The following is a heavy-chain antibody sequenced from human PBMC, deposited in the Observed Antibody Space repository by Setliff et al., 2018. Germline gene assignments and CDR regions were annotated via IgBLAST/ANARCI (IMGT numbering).Heavy chain of an antibody. CDR3: TTDRAACSGSSCYNGFDV. Sequence: LRLSCAASGFTFNNAWMSWVRQAPGKGLEWVGRIKSETDGGTTDYAAPVKGRFTISRDDSTDTLYLQMNSLKTEDTAVYFCTTDRAACSGSSCYNGFDVWGQGTMVTVSS. V-gene: IGHV3-15*01. CDR2: IKSETDGGTT. CDR1: GFTFNNAW. D-gene: IGHD2-2*02. J-gene: IGHJ3*01.